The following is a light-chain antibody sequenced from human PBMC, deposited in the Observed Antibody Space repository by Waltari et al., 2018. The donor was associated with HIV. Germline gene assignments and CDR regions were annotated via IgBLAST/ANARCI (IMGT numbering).Light chain of an antibody. CDR2: EVT. V-gene: IGLV2-11*01. Sequence: QSALTQPRSVSGSPGQSVTISCTGTSSDVGGYNYVSWYQQHPGKAPKLMIYEVTKRPSGVPDRFSGSKSGNTACLTISGLQAEDEADYYCCSYAGIYTFLFGGGTKLTVL. CDR1: SSDVGGYNY. CDR3: CSYAGIYTFL. J-gene: IGLJ2*01.